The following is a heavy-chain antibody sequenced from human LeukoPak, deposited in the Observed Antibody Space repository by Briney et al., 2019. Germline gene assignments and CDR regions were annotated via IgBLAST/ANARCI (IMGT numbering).Heavy chain of an antibody. D-gene: IGHD5-24*01. J-gene: IGHJ3*02. CDR2: IIPILGIA. Sequence: ASVKVSCKASGGTFSSYAISWVRQAPGQGLEWMGRIIPILGIANYAQKFQGRVTITADKSTSTAYMELSSLRSEDRAVYYCARGQGDGYLDFGIWGQGTMVTVSS. V-gene: IGHV1-69*04. CDR3: ARGQGDGYLDFGI. CDR1: GGTFSSYA.